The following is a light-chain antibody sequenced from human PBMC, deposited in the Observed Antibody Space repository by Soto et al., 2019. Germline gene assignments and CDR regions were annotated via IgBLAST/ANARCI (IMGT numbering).Light chain of an antibody. V-gene: IGLV1-51*01. Sequence: QSVLTQPPSVSAAPGQKVIISCSGSSSNIGNNYVSWYQQLPGTAPKLLIYDNNKRPSGIPDRFSGSKSGTSATLGITGLQTGDEADYYCGTWDSSLSAGYVFGTGTKLTVL. CDR3: GTWDSSLSAGYV. CDR1: SSNIGNNY. J-gene: IGLJ1*01. CDR2: DNN.